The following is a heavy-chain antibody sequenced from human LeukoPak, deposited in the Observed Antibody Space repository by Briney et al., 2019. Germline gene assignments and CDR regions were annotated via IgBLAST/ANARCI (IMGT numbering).Heavy chain of an antibody. CDR3: ARVSRWSDWAFEG. CDR1: GGSISSYY. D-gene: IGHD3-16*01. V-gene: IGHV4-59*01. Sequence: SETLSLTCTVSGGSISSYYWSWIRQPPGKGLEWIGYIHNSGRPDYNPSLKSRVTISVDTSKNQFSLNLISVTAADTAVYYCARVSRWSDWAFEGWGQGTPVTVSS. CDR2: IHNSGRP. J-gene: IGHJ4*02.